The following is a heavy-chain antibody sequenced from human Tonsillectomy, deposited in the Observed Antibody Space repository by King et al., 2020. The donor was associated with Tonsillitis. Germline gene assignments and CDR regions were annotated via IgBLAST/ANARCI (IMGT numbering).Heavy chain of an antibody. CDR3: ALDPGWTFVPPR. Sequence: VQLVESGGGLVQPGGSLRLSCAVTGFTFSSYAMTWVRQAPGKGLEWVSTISGGGDTTYYADSVKGRFTISRDNSENTLYLQMNSLRAEGTAVYYCALDPGWTFVPPRGGQGTLVTVSS. D-gene: IGHD2-15*01. CDR2: ISGGGDTT. J-gene: IGHJ4*02. CDR1: GFTFSSYA. V-gene: IGHV3-23*04.